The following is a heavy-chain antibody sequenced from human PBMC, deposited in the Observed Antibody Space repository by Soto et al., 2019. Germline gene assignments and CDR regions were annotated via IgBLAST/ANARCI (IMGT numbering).Heavy chain of an antibody. D-gene: IGHD1-1*01. CDR1: GGTFSSYA. CDR3: ARGPGLSWNNPSNNWFDP. V-gene: IGHV1-69*06. Sequence: SVKVSCKASGGTFSSYAISWVRQAPGQGLEWMGGIMPIFGTANYAQKFQGRVTITADKTTSTANMELSSLRSEDTAVYYCARGPGLSWNNPSNNWFDPWGQGTLVTVSS. J-gene: IGHJ5*02. CDR2: IMPIFGTA.